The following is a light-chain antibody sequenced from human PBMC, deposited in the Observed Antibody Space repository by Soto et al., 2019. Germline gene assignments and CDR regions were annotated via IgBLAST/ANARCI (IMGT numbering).Light chain of an antibody. Sequence: QSVLTQPPSASGSPGQSVTISCTGTSSDVGDYKYVAWYQQYPGKAPKLMIYEVNKRPSGVPDRFSGSKSGNAASLTISGLQAEDEADYYCSSYTSSSTLYVFGTGTKVTVL. CDR2: EVN. CDR3: SSYTSSSTLYV. J-gene: IGLJ1*01. CDR1: SSDVGDYKY. V-gene: IGLV2-8*01.